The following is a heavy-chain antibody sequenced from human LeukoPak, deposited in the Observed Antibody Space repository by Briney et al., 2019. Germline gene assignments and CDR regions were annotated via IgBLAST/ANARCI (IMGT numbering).Heavy chain of an antibody. CDR2: INTNTGNP. J-gene: IGHJ6*03. D-gene: IGHD6-13*01. CDR1: GYTFTSYG. CDR3: ARDQSSSWTHYYYMDV. V-gene: IGHV7-4-1*02. Sequence: ASVKVSCKASGYTFTSYGISWVRQAPGQGLEWMGWINTNTGNPTYAQGFTGRFVFSLDTSVSTAYLQISSLKAEDTAVYYCARDQSSSWTHYYYMDVWGKGTTVTVSS.